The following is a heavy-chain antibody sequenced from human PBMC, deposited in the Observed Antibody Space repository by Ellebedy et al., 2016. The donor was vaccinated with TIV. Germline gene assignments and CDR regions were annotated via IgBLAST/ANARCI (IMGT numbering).Heavy chain of an antibody. V-gene: IGHV3-30*03. D-gene: IGHD4-17*01. Sequence: PGGSLRLSCAAFGFTFTSYGLHWVRQAPGKGLEWVAFVSYNGFNTYYRDSVRGRFSISRDNAKDTLYLQMSSLRHEDTAVYHCVRGKGNDFGEEWGQGTLVSVSS. J-gene: IGHJ4*02. CDR2: VSYNGFNT. CDR1: GFTFTSYG. CDR3: VRGKGNDFGEE.